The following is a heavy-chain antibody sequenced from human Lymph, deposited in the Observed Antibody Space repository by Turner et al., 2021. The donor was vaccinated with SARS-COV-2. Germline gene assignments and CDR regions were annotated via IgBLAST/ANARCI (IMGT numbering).Heavy chain of an antibody. Sequence: EVQLVETGGGLTQPGGSLILSCAASGFTVSSNSMSWVRQAPGKGLGWVSVIYIGGTTYYADSVKGRFTISSDNSKNTLYLQMDSLRAEDTAVYYCARDLGPLAFDIWGQGTMVTVSS. CDR1: GFTVSSNS. CDR2: IYIGGTT. V-gene: IGHV3-53*02. CDR3: ARDLGPLAFDI. J-gene: IGHJ3*02.